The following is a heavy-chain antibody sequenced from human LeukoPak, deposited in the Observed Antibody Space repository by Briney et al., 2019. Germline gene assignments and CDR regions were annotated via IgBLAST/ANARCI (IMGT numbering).Heavy chain of an antibody. CDR3: ARDLYYYDSRRDAFGI. CDR2: IYTSGST. D-gene: IGHD3-22*01. Sequence: SETLSLTCTVSGGSISTYYWSWIRQPAGKGLEWIGRIYTSGSTTYNPSLKSRVTMSVDTSKNQFSLNLNSVTAADTAVYYCARDLYYYDSRRDAFGIWGQGTMVTVSS. J-gene: IGHJ3*02. V-gene: IGHV4-4*07. CDR1: GGSISTYY.